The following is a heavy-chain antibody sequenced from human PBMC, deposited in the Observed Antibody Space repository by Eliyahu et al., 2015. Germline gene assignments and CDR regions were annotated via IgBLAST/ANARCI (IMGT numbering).Heavy chain of an antibody. D-gene: IGHD2-8*02. CDR1: GFSLSNARMG. V-gene: IGHV2-26*01. Sequence: QVTLKESGPVLVKPTETLTLTCTVXGFSLSNARMGVSWIRQPPGKALEWLAHIFSNDEKSYSTSLKSRLTISKDTSKSQVVLTMTNMDPVDTATYYCARLREGYCTGGVCYYYYYYMDVWGKGTTVTVSS. J-gene: IGHJ6*03. CDR2: IFSNDEK. CDR3: ARLREGYCTGGVCYYYYYYMDV.